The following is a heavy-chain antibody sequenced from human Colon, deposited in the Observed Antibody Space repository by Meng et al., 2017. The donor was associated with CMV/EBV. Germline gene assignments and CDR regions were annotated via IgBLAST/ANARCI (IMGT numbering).Heavy chain of an antibody. Sequence: ASVQVSCNASGYTFTSYGISWVRQAPGQGLEWMGWISAYNGNTNYAQKLQGRVTMTTDTSTSTAYMELRNLRSDDTAVYYCSRDHARYQLHLNGYWGQGTLVTVSS. V-gene: IGHV1-18*01. CDR3: SRDHARYQLHLNGY. J-gene: IGHJ4*02. D-gene: IGHD2-2*01. CDR1: GYTFTSYG. CDR2: ISAYNGNT.